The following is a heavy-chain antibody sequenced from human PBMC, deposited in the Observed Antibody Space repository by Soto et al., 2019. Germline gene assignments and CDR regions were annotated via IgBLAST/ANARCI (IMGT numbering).Heavy chain of an antibody. CDR2: IYYSGTT. Sequence: QVQLQESGPGLVNPAQTLSLTCTVSGGSISSGDYYWNWLRQHPGKGLEWIGHIYYSGTTYYNPSLQGRVSISRDTSKNQFSLKLNSVTAADTAVYYCARGPGLRSPDCYFDYWGQGTLVTVSS. CDR3: ARGPGLRSPDCYFDY. V-gene: IGHV4-31*03. J-gene: IGHJ4*02. CDR1: GGSISSGDYY. D-gene: IGHD2-21*02.